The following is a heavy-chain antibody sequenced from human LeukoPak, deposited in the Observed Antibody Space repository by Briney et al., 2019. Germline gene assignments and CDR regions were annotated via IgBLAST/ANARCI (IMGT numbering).Heavy chain of an antibody. CDR2: INPSGGST. CDR1: GYTFTIYY. Sequence: ASVTVSCTSSGYTFTIYYIHWVRQAPGLGLEWMGMINPSGGSTTHAHKFQGRVTMTRDTSTSTVFMELRSLRSEDTAVYYCARGISSSWLDSWGQGTLATVSS. CDR3: ARGISSSWLDS. J-gene: IGHJ4*02. D-gene: IGHD6-13*01. V-gene: IGHV1-46*01.